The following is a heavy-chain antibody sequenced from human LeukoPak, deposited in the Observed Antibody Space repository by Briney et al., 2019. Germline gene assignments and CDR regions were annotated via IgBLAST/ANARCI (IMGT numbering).Heavy chain of an antibody. CDR3: TRETPS. J-gene: IGHJ5*01. V-gene: IGHV4-39*07. Sequence: SETLSLTCTVSGGSIRSTSNYWGWIRQPPGKGLEWIGSLYFSGSTYNNPSLKSRVTISVDTSKNQFSLKPCHVTAPDTAAYYSTRETPSWG. CDR1: GGSIRSTSNY. CDR2: LYFSGST. D-gene: IGHD2-15*01.